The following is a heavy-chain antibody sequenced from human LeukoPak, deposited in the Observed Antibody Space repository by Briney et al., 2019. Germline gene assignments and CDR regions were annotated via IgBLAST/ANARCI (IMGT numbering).Heavy chain of an antibody. CDR3: AGSRGLWFGESPDYFEY. V-gene: IGHV4-61*02. J-gene: IGHJ4*02. Sequence: SETLSLTCTVSGDSISSVNYCWSWIRQPAGKGLEWIGRIYTSGNTNYNPSLKSRITISVDTSKNQFSLKLRSVTAADTAVYYCAGSRGLWFGESPDYFEYWGQGTPVTVSS. CDR1: GDSISSVNYC. CDR2: IYTSGNT. D-gene: IGHD3-10*01.